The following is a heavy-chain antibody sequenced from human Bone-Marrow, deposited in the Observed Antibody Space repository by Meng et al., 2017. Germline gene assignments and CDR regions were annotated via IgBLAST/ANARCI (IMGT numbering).Heavy chain of an antibody. Sequence: LSLTCAASGFTFDDYTMHWVRQAPGKGLEWVSLISWDGGSTYYADSVKGRFTISRDNSQNTVHLQMNSLTAEDTALYYCAKGGVAQGHGYWGQGTLVTVSS. CDR1: GFTFDDYT. CDR2: ISWDGGST. D-gene: IGHD3-10*01. J-gene: IGHJ4*02. V-gene: IGHV3-43*01. CDR3: AKGGVAQGHGY.